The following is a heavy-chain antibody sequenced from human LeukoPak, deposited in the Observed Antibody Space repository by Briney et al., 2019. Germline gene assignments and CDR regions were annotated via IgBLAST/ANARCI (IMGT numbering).Heavy chain of an antibody. V-gene: IGHV1-8*01. CDR2: MNPNSGNT. J-gene: IGHJ6*02. CDR1: GYTFTSYD. CDR3: ARDGSSSWYSLLTTGMDV. D-gene: IGHD6-13*01. Sequence: ASVKVSCKASGYTFTSYDINWVRQATGQGLEWMGWMNPNSGNTGYAQKFQGRVTMTRNTSISTAYMELSSLRSGDTAVYYCARDGSSSWYSLLTTGMDVWGQGTTVTVSS.